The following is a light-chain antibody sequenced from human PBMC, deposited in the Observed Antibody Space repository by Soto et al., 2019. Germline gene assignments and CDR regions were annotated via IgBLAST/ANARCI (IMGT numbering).Light chain of an antibody. Sequence: QSALTQPASVSGSPGQSITISCTGTSSDVGGYNFVPWYQQHPGKAPKLMIYEVNKRPSGVSNRFSGSKSANTASLTISGLQAEDEADYYCSSYTSSNTLVFGGGTKLTVL. CDR1: SSDVGGYNF. CDR3: SSYTSSNTLV. V-gene: IGLV2-14*01. CDR2: EVN. J-gene: IGLJ3*02.